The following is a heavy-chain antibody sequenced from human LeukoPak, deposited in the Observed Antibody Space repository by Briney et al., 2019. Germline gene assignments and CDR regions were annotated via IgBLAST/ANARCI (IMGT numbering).Heavy chain of an antibody. V-gene: IGHV3-74*01. CDR3: ARGRDYTMDV. CDR2: INSDGSST. Sequence: PGGSLRLSCAASGFTFSSYWMHWVRQAPGKGLVWVSRINSDGSSTSYADSVKGRFTISRDSSKNTLYLQMNSLRVEDTAVYYCARGRDYTMDVWGQGTTVTVSS. CDR1: GFTFSSYW. J-gene: IGHJ6*02. D-gene: IGHD4-11*01.